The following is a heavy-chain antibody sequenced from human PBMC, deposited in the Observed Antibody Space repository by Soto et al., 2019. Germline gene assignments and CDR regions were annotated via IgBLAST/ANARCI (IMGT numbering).Heavy chain of an antibody. CDR1: GFTFNTYA. V-gene: IGHV3-30*04. D-gene: IGHD3-16*01. J-gene: IGHJ6*02. Sequence: QVQLVESGGGVVQPGRSLRLSCAASGFTFNTYAIHWVRQAPGKGLEWVAVISYEGSSKYYADSVKGRFTISRDNSKNTLYLQMNSLRVEDTAVYYCARVADMIIGPMDVWGQGTSVTVSS. CDR3: ARVADMIIGPMDV. CDR2: ISYEGSSK.